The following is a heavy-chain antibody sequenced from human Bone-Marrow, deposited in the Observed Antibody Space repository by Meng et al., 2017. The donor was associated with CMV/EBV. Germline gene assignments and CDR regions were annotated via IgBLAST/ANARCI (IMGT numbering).Heavy chain of an antibody. D-gene: IGHD6-13*01. Sequence: GGSLRLSCAASGFTFSSYWMSWVRQAPGKGLEWVANIKQDGSEKYYVDSVKGRFTISRDNAKNSLYLQMNSLRAEDTAVYYCARHGPAAGYYFDYWGQGTLVTVSS. CDR2: IKQDGSEK. CDR3: ARHGPAAGYYFDY. CDR1: GFTFSSYW. V-gene: IGHV3-7*01. J-gene: IGHJ4*02.